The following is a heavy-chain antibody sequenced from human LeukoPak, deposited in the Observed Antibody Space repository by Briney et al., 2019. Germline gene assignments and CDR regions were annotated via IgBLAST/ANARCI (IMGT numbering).Heavy chain of an antibody. CDR1: GYTFTGYY. Sequence: ASVKVSCDASGYTFTGYYMHWVRQAPGQGLEWMGRINPNSGGTNYAQKFQGRVTMTRDTSISTAYMELSRLRSDDTAVYYCARGADSSGISDFDYWGQGTLVTVSS. CDR2: INPNSGGT. D-gene: IGHD6-19*01. J-gene: IGHJ4*02. V-gene: IGHV1-2*06. CDR3: ARGADSSGISDFDY.